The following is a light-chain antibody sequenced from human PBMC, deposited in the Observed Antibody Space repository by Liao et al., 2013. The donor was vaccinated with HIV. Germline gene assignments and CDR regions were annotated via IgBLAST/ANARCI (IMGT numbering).Light chain of an antibody. V-gene: IGLV3-1*01. Sequence: SYELTQPPSVSVSPGQTASITCSGDKLGDKYACWYQQKPGQSPVLVIYQDSKRPSGIPERFSGSNSGNTATLTISGTQAMDEADYYCQAWDSSYVFGT. CDR2: QDS. CDR3: QAWDSSYV. J-gene: IGLJ1*01. CDR1: KLGDKY.